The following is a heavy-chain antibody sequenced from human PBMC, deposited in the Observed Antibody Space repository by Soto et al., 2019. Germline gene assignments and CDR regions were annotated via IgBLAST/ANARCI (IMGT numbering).Heavy chain of an antibody. J-gene: IGHJ4*02. CDR2: ISSSSSTI. D-gene: IGHD1-26*01. CDR1: GCTSCRFR. V-gene: IGHV3-48*02. CDR3: ARDTGGYTFDY. Sequence: VRSLSRSGAASGCTSCRFRLYSVRQAPGKGLEWVSYISSSSSTIYYADSVKGRFTISRDNAKNSLYLQMNSLRDEDTAVYYCARDTGGYTFDYWGQPTLVTVSS.